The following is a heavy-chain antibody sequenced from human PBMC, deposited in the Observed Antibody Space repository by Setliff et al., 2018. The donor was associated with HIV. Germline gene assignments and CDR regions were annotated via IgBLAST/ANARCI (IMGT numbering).Heavy chain of an antibody. CDR1: GFTFRTYG. CDR3: AKVFWGSYPTPDAFDI. J-gene: IGHJ3*02. D-gene: IGHD3-16*02. V-gene: IGHV3-23*01. Sequence: PGGSLRLSCVVSGFTFRTYGMSWVRQAPGKGLEWVSGISGSGATTFYADSAKGRCTISRDNSKNTLHLQLKSLRAEDTAVYYCAKVFWGSYPTPDAFDIWGQGTMVTVSS. CDR2: ISGSGATT.